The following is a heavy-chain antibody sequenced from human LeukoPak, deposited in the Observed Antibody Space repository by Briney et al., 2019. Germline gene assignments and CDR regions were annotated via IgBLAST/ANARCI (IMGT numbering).Heavy chain of an antibody. CDR1: DGSINTYF. CDR3: ATAGYSGWCDY. Sequence: PSETLSLTCSVSDGSINTYFWSWIRQPAGKGLEWIGRIDSSGSTNFNPSLKSRVTISEDKSKNQFSLKLSSVTAADTAVYYCATAGYSGWCDYWGQGILVTVSS. D-gene: IGHD6-19*01. J-gene: IGHJ4*02. CDR2: IDSSGST. V-gene: IGHV4-4*07.